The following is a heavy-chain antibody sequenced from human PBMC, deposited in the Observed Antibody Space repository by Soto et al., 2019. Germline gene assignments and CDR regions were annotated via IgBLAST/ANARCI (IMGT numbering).Heavy chain of an antibody. Sequence: QVQLVQSGAEVKKPGSSVTVSCKASGGTFSSYSINWVRQAPGQGLEWMGEIIPIFGTANYAQKFQGRVTITADEATSTAYMELSSLRSEDKAVYYCARDGGRNSGGIDYWGQGTLVTVSS. V-gene: IGHV1-69*01. CDR3: ARDGGRNSGGIDY. D-gene: IGHD1-26*01. CDR2: IIPIFGTA. CDR1: GGTFSSYS. J-gene: IGHJ4*02.